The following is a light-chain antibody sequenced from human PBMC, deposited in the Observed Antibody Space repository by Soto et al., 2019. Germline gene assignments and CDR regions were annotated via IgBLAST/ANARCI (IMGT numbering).Light chain of an antibody. CDR1: SSDVGGYNY. J-gene: IGLJ1*01. CDR3: SSYTTSRTLV. Sequence: QSALTQPASVCGSPGQSITISCTGTSSDVGGYNYVSWYQQHPGKVPKLMIFEVSNRPSGVSNRFSGSKSGNTASLTISGLQAEDEADYYCSSYTTSRTLVFGPGTKVTVL. V-gene: IGLV2-14*01. CDR2: EVS.